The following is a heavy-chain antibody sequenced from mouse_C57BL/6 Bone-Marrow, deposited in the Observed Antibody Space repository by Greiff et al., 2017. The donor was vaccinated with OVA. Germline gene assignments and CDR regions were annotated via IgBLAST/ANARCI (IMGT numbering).Heavy chain of an antibody. D-gene: IGHD2-3*01. V-gene: IGHV3-6*01. Sequence: EVKLQESGPGLVKPSQSLSLTCSVTGYSITSGYYWNWIRQFPGNKLEWMGYISYDGSNNYNPSLKNRISITRDTSKNQFFLKLNSVTTEDTATYDCTSGYWDAMDYWGQGTSVTVSS. CDR1: GYSITSGYY. CDR2: ISYDGSN. CDR3: TSGYWDAMDY. J-gene: IGHJ4*01.